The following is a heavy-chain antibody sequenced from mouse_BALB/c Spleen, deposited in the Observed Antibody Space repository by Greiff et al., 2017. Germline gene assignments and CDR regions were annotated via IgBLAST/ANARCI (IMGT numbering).Heavy chain of an antibody. V-gene: IGHV3-2*02. CDR3: ARYYYGSSYGVYAMDY. J-gene: IGHJ4*01. CDR2: ISYSGST. Sequence: EVKLMESGPGLVKPSQSLSLTCTVTGYSITSDYAWNWIRQFPGNKLEWMGYISYSGSTSYNPSLKSRISITRDTSKNQFFLQLNSVTTEDTATYYCARYYYGSSYGVYAMDYWGQGTSVTVSS. CDR1: GYSITSDYA. D-gene: IGHD1-1*01.